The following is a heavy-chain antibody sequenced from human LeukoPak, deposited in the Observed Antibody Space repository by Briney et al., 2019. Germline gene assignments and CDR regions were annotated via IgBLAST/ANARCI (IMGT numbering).Heavy chain of an antibody. CDR1: GGSISSGDYY. Sequence: SETLSLTCTVSGGSISSGDYYWSWIRQPPGKGLEWIGYIHYSGSTYYNPSLKSRLTILVDTSKNQFSLKLSSVTAADTAVYYCARVSSGATTVDYWGQGTLVTVSS. CDR2: IHYSGST. CDR3: ARVSSGATTVDY. J-gene: IGHJ4*02. V-gene: IGHV4-30-4*01. D-gene: IGHD1-26*01.